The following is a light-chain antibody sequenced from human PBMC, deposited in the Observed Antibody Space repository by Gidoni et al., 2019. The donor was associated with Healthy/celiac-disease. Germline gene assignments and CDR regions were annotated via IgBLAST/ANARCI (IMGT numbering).Light chain of an antibody. CDR3: QQRSNWPLT. Sequence: EIVLTQSPATLSVSPGERATLSCRARQSVSSYFAWYQQKPGQAPTLLIYDASNRATGIPARFSGSGSGTDFSLTIISLEPEDFAVYYCQQRSNWPLTCGGXTKVEIK. J-gene: IGKJ4*01. CDR1: QSVSSY. CDR2: DAS. V-gene: IGKV3-11*01.